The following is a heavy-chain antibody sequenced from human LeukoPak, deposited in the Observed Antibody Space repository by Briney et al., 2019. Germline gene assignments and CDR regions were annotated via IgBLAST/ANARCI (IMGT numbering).Heavy chain of an antibody. J-gene: IGHJ3*02. CDR1: GFTFSTNY. CDR3: AGLEGIGAGAFDI. D-gene: IGHD5-24*01. Sequence: GGSLRLSCAASGFTFSTNYMTWVRQTPGKGLEWVSVIFAGGSPYYADSVRVRFTISRDKSKNTLYLQINSLSAEDTAVYYCAGLEGIGAGAFDIWGQGTMVTVSS. CDR2: IFAGGSP. V-gene: IGHV3-53*01.